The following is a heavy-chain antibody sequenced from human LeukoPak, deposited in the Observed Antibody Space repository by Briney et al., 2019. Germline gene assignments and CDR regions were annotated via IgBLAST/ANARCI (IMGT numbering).Heavy chain of an antibody. D-gene: IGHD3-22*01. CDR1: GYSFTSYW. V-gene: IGHV5-51*01. J-gene: IGHJ3*02. Sequence: GDSLKISCKGSGYSFTSYWIVWVRQMPGKGLEWMGIIYSGDSDTRYSPSFQGQVTISADKSINTAYLQWSSLKASDTAMYYCARPRYYDSSGYWSAFDIWGRGAMVTVSS. CDR2: IYSGDSDT. CDR3: ARPRYYDSSGYWSAFDI.